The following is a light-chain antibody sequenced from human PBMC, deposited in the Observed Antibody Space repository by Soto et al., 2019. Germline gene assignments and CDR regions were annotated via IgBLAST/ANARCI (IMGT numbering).Light chain of an antibody. V-gene: IGKV3-15*01. Sequence: IVMTQSPATLSVSPGERATLSCRASRSINTNLAWFQQKPGRAPRLLIFGASTRATDIPSRFSGSGYGTDFTLTITSLQTDDFGTYHCRQYDVHPKTFGQGTKVDIK. CDR1: RSINTN. CDR3: RQYDVHPKT. CDR2: GAS. J-gene: IGKJ1*01.